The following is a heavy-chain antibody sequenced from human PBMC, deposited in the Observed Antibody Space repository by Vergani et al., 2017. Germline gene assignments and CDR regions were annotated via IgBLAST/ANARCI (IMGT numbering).Heavy chain of an antibody. CDR2: IRSADTNT. D-gene: IGHD2-8*01. Sequence: EVKLVESGGGLVQPGGSLRLSCAASGFTFSSSSMHWVRQAPGKGLEWVSAIRSADTNTYYADSVEGRFAISRDNAKTSLYLQMNSLRVEDTSVYYCAREGVPDAFDIWGQGTMVTVSS. CDR1: GFTFSSSS. CDR3: AREGVPDAFDI. V-gene: IGHV3-48*01. J-gene: IGHJ3*02.